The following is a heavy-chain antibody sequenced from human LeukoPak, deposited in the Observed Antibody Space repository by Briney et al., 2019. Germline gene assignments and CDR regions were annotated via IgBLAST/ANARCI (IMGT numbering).Heavy chain of an antibody. Sequence: GGSLRLFCTASGFTSGDYAMSWVRQAPGKGLEWVGFIRSKAYGGTTEYAASVKGRFSISRDDSKSIAYLQMNSLKTEDTAVYYCTRSRNTVTPLNWGQGTLVTVSS. D-gene: IGHD4-17*01. CDR1: GFTSGDYA. CDR3: TRSRNTVTPLN. V-gene: IGHV3-49*04. CDR2: IRSKAYGGTT. J-gene: IGHJ4*02.